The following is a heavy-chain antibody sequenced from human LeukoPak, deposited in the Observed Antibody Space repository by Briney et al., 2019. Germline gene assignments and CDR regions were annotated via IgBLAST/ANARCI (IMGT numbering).Heavy chain of an antibody. CDR3: AKGAPDFNF. Sequence: SETLSLTCTVSGGSISGSYWSWIRQPPGKGLEWIGHIYYSGSTNYSPSLKSRVTIAVATSKNQSSLKLTSVTAADTAVYYCAKGAPDFNFWGQGTLVTVSS. V-gene: IGHV4-59*01. CDR1: GGSISGSY. CDR2: IYYSGST. J-gene: IGHJ4*02.